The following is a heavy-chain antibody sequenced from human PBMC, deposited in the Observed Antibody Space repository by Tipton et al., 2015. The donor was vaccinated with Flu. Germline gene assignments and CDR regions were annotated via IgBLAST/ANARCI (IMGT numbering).Heavy chain of an antibody. Sequence: SLRLSCAASGFTFSSYWMSWVRQAPGKGLEWVANIKQDGSEKYYVDSVKGRFTISRDNAKNSLYLQMNSLRAEDTAVYYCARDFDYYYYYMDVWGKGTTVTVSS. CDR2: IKQDGSEK. CDR3: ARDFDYYYYYMDV. J-gene: IGHJ6*03. V-gene: IGHV3-7*03. CDR1: GFTFSSYW.